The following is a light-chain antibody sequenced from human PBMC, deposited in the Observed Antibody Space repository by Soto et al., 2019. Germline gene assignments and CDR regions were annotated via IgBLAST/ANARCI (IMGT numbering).Light chain of an antibody. V-gene: IGLV1-44*01. J-gene: IGLJ1*01. CDR3: ATWDDGLSAYV. CDR2: SNS. Sequence: QAVVTQPPSASGTPGQRVTFSCSGSSSNIGGKTVSWFQHLPRTAPKLLIFSNSQRPSGVPDRFSGAKSGTSASLAISGLQSEDEANYYCATWDDGLSAYVFGTGTKVTVL. CDR1: SSNIGGKT.